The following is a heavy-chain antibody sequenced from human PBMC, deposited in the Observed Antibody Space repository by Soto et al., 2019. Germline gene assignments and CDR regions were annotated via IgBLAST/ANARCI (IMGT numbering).Heavy chain of an antibody. V-gene: IGHV1-69*06. Sequence: QVQLVQSGAEVKKPGSSVKVSCKASGGTFSSYAISWVRQPPGQGLAWMGGIIPIFGTANYAQKFQGRVTITADKSTSTAYMELSSLRSEDTAVYYCARGEPGIAAAGTWGIDYWGQGTLVTVSS. CDR3: ARGEPGIAAAGTWGIDY. CDR2: IIPIFGTA. D-gene: IGHD6-13*01. CDR1: GGTFSSYA. J-gene: IGHJ4*02.